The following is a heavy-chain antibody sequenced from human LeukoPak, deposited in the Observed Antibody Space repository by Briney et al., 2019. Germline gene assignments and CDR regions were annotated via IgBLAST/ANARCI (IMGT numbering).Heavy chain of an antibody. Sequence: SETLSLTCTVSGSSISSYYWSWIRQPPGKGLEWIGYIYYSGSTNYNPSLKSRVTISVDTSKNQFSLKLSSVTAADTAVYYCARGCPGGFDYWGQGTLVTVSS. D-gene: IGHD1-26*01. CDR1: GSSISSYY. CDR2: IYYSGST. CDR3: ARGCPGGFDY. J-gene: IGHJ4*02. V-gene: IGHV4-59*01.